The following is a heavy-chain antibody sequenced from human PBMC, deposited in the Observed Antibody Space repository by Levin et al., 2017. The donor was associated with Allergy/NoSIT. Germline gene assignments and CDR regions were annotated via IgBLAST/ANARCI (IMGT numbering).Heavy chain of an antibody. D-gene: IGHD3-10*01. CDR2: MNPNSGNT. CDR3: ARGMFGSGSSTYYYYYMDV. V-gene: IGHV1-8*01. J-gene: IGHJ6*03. Sequence: ASVKVSCKASGYTFTSYDINWVRQATGQGLEWMGWMNPNSGNTGYAQKFQGRVTMTRNTSISTAYMELSSLRSEDTAVYYCARGMFGSGSSTYYYYYMDVWGKGTTVTVSS. CDR1: GYTFTSYD.